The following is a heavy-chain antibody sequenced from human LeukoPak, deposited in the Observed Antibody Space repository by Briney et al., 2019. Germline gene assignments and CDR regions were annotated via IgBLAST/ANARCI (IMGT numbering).Heavy chain of an antibody. V-gene: IGHV3-21*01. CDR3: ARSVGSYYGDL. CDR2: ITSSSSFT. D-gene: IGHD3-22*01. Sequence: PGGSLRLSCAASGFTFSTYTMSWVRQAPGKGLDWVSSITSSSSFTYYADSVKGRFTISRDNAKNSLYLQMNSLRVEDTAVYYCARSVGSYYGDLWGQGALVSASS. CDR1: GFTFSTYT. J-gene: IGHJ5*02.